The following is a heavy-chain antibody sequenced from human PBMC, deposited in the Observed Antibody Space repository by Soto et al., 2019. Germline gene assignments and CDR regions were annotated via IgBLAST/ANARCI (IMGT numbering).Heavy chain of an antibody. CDR3: ARGSLNVDIVATSGSNWFDP. Sequence: PGGSLRLSCAASGFTFSSYGMHWVRQAPGKGLEWVAVISYDGSNKYYADSVKGRFTISRDNSKNTLYLQMNSLRAEDTAVYYCARGSLNVDIVATSGSNWFDPWGQGTLVTVSS. V-gene: IGHV3-30*03. CDR2: ISYDGSNK. D-gene: IGHD5-12*01. CDR1: GFTFSSYG. J-gene: IGHJ5*02.